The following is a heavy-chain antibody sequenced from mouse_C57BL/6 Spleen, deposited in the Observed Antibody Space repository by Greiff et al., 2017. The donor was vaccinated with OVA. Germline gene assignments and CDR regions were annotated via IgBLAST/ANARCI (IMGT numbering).Heavy chain of an antibody. J-gene: IGHJ3*01. CDR3: TRLGYGSSYWFAY. CDR2: IDPETGGT. CDR1: GYTFTDYE. D-gene: IGHD1-1*01. Sequence: VKLQESGAELVRPGASVTLSCKASGYTFTDYEMHWVKQTPVHGLEWIGAIDPETGGTAYNQKFKGKAILTADKSSSTAYMELRSLTSEDSAVYYCTRLGYGSSYWFAYWGQGTLVTVSA. V-gene: IGHV1-15*01.